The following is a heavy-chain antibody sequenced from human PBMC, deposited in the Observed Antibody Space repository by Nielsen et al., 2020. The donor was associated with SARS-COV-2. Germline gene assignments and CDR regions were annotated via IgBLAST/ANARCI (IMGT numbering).Heavy chain of an antibody. CDR2: IKSKTDGGTT. CDR3: AKSIPYDILTGYYPDYYFDY. Sequence: VRQAPGKGLEWVGRIKSKTDGGTTDYAAPVKGRFTISRDNSKNTLYLQMNSLRAEDTAVYYCAKSIPYDILTGYYPDYYFDYWGQGTLVTVSS. J-gene: IGHJ4*02. V-gene: IGHV3-15*01. D-gene: IGHD3-9*01.